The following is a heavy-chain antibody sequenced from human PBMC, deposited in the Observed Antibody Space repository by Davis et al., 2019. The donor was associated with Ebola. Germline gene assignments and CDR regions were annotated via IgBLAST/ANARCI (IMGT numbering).Heavy chain of an antibody. CDR1: GYTFTNYY. Sequence: ASAKVSCKASGYTFTNYYMHCVRQAPAQGLEWMGMINSNDGRTIYAQKFQGRVTVTRDTSTTTVYMDLSSLRSEDTALYYCTTPRGQDSGYDVFDIWGQGTMVTVSS. J-gene: IGHJ3*02. V-gene: IGHV1-46*03. CDR2: INSNDGRT. CDR3: TTPRGQDSGYDVFDI. D-gene: IGHD5-12*01.